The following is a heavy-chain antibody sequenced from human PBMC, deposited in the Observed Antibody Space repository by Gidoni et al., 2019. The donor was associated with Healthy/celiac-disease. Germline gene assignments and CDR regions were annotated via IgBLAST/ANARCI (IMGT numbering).Heavy chain of an antibody. CDR3: AKDLSRDITIFGVVILYYFDY. D-gene: IGHD3-3*01. V-gene: IGHV3-30*02. CDR1: GFTFSSYG. CDR2: IRYDGSNK. J-gene: IGHJ4*02. Sequence: QVPLVESVGVVVQPGGSLRLSCAAFGFTFSSYGTPWFRQAQGKGLEWGAFIRYDGSNKYYADSVKGRFTISRDKSKNTLYLQMNSLRAEDTAVYYCAKDLSRDITIFGVVILYYFDYWGQGTLVTVSS.